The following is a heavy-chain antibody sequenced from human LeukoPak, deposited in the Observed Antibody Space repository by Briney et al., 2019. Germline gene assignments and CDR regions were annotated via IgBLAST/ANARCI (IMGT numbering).Heavy chain of an antibody. D-gene: IGHD1-26*01. V-gene: IGHV3-21*04. Sequence: GGSLRLSCAASGFTFCSYSMNWVRQAPGKGLEWVSFISSSRSYIYYADSVKGRFTISRDNAKNSLYLQMNSLRAEDTAVYYCAREGNGGRADFDYWGQGTLVTVSS. CDR3: AREGNGGRADFDY. CDR1: GFTFCSYS. J-gene: IGHJ4*02. CDR2: ISSSRSYI.